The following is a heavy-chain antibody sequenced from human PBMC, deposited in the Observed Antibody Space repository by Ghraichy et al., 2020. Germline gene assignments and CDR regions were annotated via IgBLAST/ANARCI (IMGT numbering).Heavy chain of an antibody. Sequence: SETLSLTCTVSGGSISGYYWSWIRQPPGKGLEWIGYTYYSGSTYHNPSLKSRVTISADKSKNQFSLNLRSVTAADTAVYYCARVSVLSSGWYDYWGQGTLVTVSS. CDR1: GGSISGYY. CDR2: TYYSGST. CDR3: ARVSVLSSGWYDY. J-gene: IGHJ4*02. D-gene: IGHD6-19*01. V-gene: IGHV4-59*01.